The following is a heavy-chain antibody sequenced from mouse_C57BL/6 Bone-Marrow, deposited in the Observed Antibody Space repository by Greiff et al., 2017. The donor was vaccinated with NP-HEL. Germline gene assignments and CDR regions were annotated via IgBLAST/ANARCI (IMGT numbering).Heavy chain of an antibody. Sequence: EVKLMESGGDLVKPGGSLKLSCAASGFTFSSYGMSWVRQTPDKRLEWVATISSGGSYTYYPDSVKGRFTISRDNAKNTLYLQMSSLKSEDTAMYYSARGGDYEWYFEVWGTGTTGTVSS. V-gene: IGHV5-6*01. CDR3: ARGGDYEWYFEV. J-gene: IGHJ1*03. CDR1: GFTFSSYG. CDR2: ISSGGSYT. D-gene: IGHD2-4*01.